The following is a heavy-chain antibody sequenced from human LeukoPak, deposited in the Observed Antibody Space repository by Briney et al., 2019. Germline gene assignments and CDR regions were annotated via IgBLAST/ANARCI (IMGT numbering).Heavy chain of an antibody. CDR2: IYTSGST. CDR3: ARRGGIVGATVDY. V-gene: IGHV4-4*09. CDR1: GGSISSYY. D-gene: IGHD1-26*01. Sequence: PSETLSLTCTVSGGSISSYYWSWIRQPPGKGLEWIGYIYTSGSTNYNPSLKSRVTISVDTSKNQFSLKLSSVTAADTAVYYCARRGGIVGATVDYWGQGTLVTVSS. J-gene: IGHJ4*02.